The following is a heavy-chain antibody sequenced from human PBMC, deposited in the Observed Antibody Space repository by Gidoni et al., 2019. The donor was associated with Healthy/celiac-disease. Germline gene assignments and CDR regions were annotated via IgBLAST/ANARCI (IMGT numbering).Heavy chain of an antibody. J-gene: IGHJ4*02. Sequence: EVQLLEPGGGLVQPGGSLRLSCAASVFTFSSYAMSWVRQAPGKGLEWGSAISGSGGSTYYADSVKGRFTIARDNSKNTLYLQMNSLRAEDTAVYYCAKDMVVVAATVPDYWGQGTLVTVSS. CDR2: ISGSGGST. CDR3: AKDMVVVAATVPDY. V-gene: IGHV3-23*01. D-gene: IGHD2-15*01. CDR1: VFTFSSYA.